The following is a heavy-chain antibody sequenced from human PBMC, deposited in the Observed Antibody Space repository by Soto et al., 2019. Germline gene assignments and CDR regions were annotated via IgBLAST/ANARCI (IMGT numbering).Heavy chain of an antibody. Sequence: SVKVSCKASGFTFTSSAVQWVRQARGQRLEWIGWIVVGSGNTNYAQKFQERVTITRDMSTSTAYMELSSLRSEDTAVYYCAADPAPDIVATYDAFDIWGQGTMVTVSS. CDR1: GFTFTSSA. J-gene: IGHJ3*02. CDR3: AADPAPDIVATYDAFDI. D-gene: IGHD5-12*01. CDR2: IVVGSGNT. V-gene: IGHV1-58*01.